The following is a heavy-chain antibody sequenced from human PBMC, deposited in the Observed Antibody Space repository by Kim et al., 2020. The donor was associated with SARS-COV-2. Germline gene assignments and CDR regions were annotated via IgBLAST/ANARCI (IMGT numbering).Heavy chain of an antibody. CDR3: ARSTYSNYGYYYYYGMDV. J-gene: IGHJ6*02. D-gene: IGHD4-4*01. CDR2: INSDGSST. V-gene: IGHV3-74*01. CDR1: GFTFSSYW. Sequence: GGSLRLSCAASGFTFSSYWMHWVRQAPGKGLVWVSRINSDGSSTSYADSVKGRFTISRDNAKNTLYLQMNRLRAEDTAVYYCARSTYSNYGYYYYYGMDVWGHGTTVTVSS.